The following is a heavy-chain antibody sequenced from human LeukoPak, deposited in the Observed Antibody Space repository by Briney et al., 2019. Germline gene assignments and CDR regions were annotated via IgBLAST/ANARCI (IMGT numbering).Heavy chain of an antibody. D-gene: IGHD1-26*01. J-gene: IGHJ4*02. CDR2: IYSGGTT. CDR3: ARGHIGTYHCFDY. CDR1: GFTVSSSY. Sequence: GGSLRLSCAASGFTVSSSYMSWVRQAPEKGLEWVSVIYSGGTTYYADSVKGRFTISRDNSMNALYLQMNSLRAEDTALYYCARGHIGTYHCFDYWGQGTLVTVSS. V-gene: IGHV3-53*01.